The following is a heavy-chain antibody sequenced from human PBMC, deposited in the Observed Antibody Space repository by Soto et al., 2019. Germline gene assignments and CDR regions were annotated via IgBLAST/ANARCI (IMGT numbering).Heavy chain of an antibody. Sequence: GGSLRLSCAASGFTFSSYAISWVRQAPGEGLERVSAISGSGGSTYYADSVKGRFTISRDNSKNTLYLQMNSLRAEDTAVYYCAKGDLYDILTGCAFDIWGQGTMVTVSS. V-gene: IGHV3-23*01. CDR3: AKGDLYDILTGCAFDI. D-gene: IGHD3-9*01. CDR1: GFTFSSYA. CDR2: ISGSGGST. J-gene: IGHJ3*02.